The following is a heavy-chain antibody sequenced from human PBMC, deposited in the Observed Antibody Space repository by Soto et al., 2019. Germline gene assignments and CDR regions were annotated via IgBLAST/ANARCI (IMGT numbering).Heavy chain of an antibody. Sequence: GASVKVSCKASGGTFSSYAISWVRQAPGQGLEWMGGIIPIFGTANYAQKFQGRVTITADESTSTAYMELSSLRSEDTAVYYCARAEDYGSGSYRGYYYYYGMDVWGQGTTVTVSS. J-gene: IGHJ6*02. V-gene: IGHV1-69*13. D-gene: IGHD3-10*01. CDR3: ARAEDYGSGSYRGYYYYYGMDV. CDR1: GGTFSSYA. CDR2: IIPIFGTA.